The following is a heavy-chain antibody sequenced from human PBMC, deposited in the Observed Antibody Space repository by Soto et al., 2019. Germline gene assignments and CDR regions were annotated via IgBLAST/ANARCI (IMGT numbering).Heavy chain of an antibody. CDR1: GGSFKSGSYS. V-gene: IGHV4-61*01. CDR2: VYHTGRT. CDR3: ARDFAYFDS. J-gene: IGHJ4*02. Sequence: SETLSLTCTVSGGSFKSGSYSWRWIRQPPGKGLEWIGYVYHTGRTSYNPSLKSRVSISMDTSKNQFSLNLDSVTAADTAVYFCARDFAYFDSWGQGTLVTVSS. D-gene: IGHD3-3*01.